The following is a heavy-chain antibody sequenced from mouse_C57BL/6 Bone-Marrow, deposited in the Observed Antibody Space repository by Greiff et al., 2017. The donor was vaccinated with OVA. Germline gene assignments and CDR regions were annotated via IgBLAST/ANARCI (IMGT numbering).Heavy chain of an antibody. CDR3: ARDHDAY. J-gene: IGHJ3*01. D-gene: IGHD2-4*01. V-gene: IGHV1-81*01. Sequence: QVQLQQSGAELARPGASVKLSCKASGYTFTSYGISWVKQRTGQGLEWIGEIYPRSGNTYYNEKFKGKATLTADKSSSTAYMELRSLTSEDSAVYFCARDHDAYWGQGTLVTVSA. CDR2: IYPRSGNT. CDR1: GYTFTSYG.